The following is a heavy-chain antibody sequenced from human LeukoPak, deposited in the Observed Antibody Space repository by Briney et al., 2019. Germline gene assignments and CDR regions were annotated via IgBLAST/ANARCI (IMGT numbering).Heavy chain of an antibody. D-gene: IGHD3-10*01. CDR1: GYSFTSYW. V-gene: IGHV5-10-1*01. CDR2: IDPSDSYT. J-gene: IGHJ4*02. CDR3: ARPSVDGSGSYPY. Sequence: GESMRISCKSSGYSFTSYWISWVRQMPGKGLEWMGRIDPSDSYTNYSPSFQGHVTISADKSISTAYPQWSSLKASDTAMFYCARPSVDGSGSYPYWGQGTLVTVSS.